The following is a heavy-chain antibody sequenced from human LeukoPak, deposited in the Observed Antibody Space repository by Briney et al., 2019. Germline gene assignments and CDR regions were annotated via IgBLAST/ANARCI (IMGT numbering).Heavy chain of an antibody. J-gene: IGHJ4*02. Sequence: ASVKVSLKASGYTFTSYGISWVRQAPAQGLEGMGWINAYNGKTNYAHKLQGRVTITTDTSTNTAYMELRSLRSDDTGVDYFARASVEMATINDYWGQGTLVTVSS. CDR1: GYTFTSYG. CDR3: ARASVEMATINDY. CDR2: INAYNGKT. V-gene: IGHV1-18*04. D-gene: IGHD5-24*01.